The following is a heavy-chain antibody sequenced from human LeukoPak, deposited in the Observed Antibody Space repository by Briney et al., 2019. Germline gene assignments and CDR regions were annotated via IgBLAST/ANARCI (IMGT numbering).Heavy chain of an antibody. Sequence: ESGGSLRLSCAASGFTFSSYWMHWVRQAPGKGLVWVSRINSDGSSTSYADSVKGRFTISRDNAKNTLYLQMNSLRAEDTAVYYCARESHPYYYDSSGYVDAFDIWGQGTMVTVS. CDR1: GFTFSSYW. V-gene: IGHV3-74*01. J-gene: IGHJ3*02. CDR3: ARESHPYYYDSSGYVDAFDI. CDR2: INSDGSST. D-gene: IGHD3-22*01.